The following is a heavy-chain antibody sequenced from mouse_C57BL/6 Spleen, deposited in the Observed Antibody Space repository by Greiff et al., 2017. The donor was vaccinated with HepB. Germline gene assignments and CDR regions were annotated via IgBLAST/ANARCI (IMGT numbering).Heavy chain of an antibody. Sequence: EVMLVESGGGLVKPGGSLKLSCAASGFTFSDYGMHWVRQAPEKGLEWVAYISSGSSTIYYADTVKGRFTISRDNAKNTLFLQMTSLRSEDTAMYYCARKTTVVARDWYFDVWGTGTTVTVSS. CDR3: ARKTTVVARDWYFDV. V-gene: IGHV5-17*01. CDR1: GFTFSDYG. CDR2: ISSGSSTI. J-gene: IGHJ1*03. D-gene: IGHD1-1*01.